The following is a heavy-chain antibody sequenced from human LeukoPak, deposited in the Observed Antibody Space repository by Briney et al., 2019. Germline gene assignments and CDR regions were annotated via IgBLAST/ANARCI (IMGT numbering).Heavy chain of an antibody. CDR1: GFTFSSYG. J-gene: IGHJ5*02. CDR3: AKAGPEMVRGVRGWFDP. Sequence: GSLRLSCAASGFTFSSYGMHWVRQAPGKGLEWVAFIRYDGSNKYYADSVKGRFTISRDNSKNTLYLQMNTLRAEDTAVYYCAKAGPEMVRGVRGWFDPWGQGTLVAVSS. D-gene: IGHD3-10*01. CDR2: IRYDGSNK. V-gene: IGHV3-30*02.